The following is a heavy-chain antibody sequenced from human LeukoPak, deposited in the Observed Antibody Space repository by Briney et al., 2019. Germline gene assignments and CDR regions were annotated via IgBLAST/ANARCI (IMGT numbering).Heavy chain of an antibody. CDR3: ARVNYYYDSSGYYRALSSDY. J-gene: IGHJ4*02. D-gene: IGHD3-22*01. V-gene: IGHV3-7*01. Sequence: PGGSLRLSCAAFGFTFSSYSMSWVRQAPGKGLEWVANIRQNGSEKYYVDSVKGRFTISRDNAKNSLYLQMNSLRADDTAVYYCARVNYYYDSSGYYRALSSDYWGQGTLVTVSS. CDR1: GFTFSSYS. CDR2: IRQNGSEK.